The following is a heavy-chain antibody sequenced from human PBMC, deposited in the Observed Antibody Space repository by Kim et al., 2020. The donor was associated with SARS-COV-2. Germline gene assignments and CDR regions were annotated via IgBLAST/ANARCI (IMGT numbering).Heavy chain of an antibody. CDR3: ARDEGGYSYGYPFDY. V-gene: IGHV3-21*01. D-gene: IGHD5-18*01. Sequence: DSLKGPLNISRDTAKNSLYLRMSSLRAEDTSVYYCARDEGGYSYGYPFDYWGQGTLVTVSS. J-gene: IGHJ4*02.